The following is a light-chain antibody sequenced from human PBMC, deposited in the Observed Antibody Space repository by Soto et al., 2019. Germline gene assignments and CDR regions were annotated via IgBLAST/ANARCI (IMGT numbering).Light chain of an antibody. V-gene: IGKV3-15*01. CDR3: QQHNNWPLT. J-gene: IGKJ4*01. CDR2: AVS. Sequence: EIVMTQSPGTLSVSPGERATLSCRASQSVSSNLAWYQQKPGQAPRLIIYAVSTRATGIPARFSGSGSGTEFTLTISSLQSEDFAVYYCQQHNNWPLTFGGGTKVELK. CDR1: QSVSSN.